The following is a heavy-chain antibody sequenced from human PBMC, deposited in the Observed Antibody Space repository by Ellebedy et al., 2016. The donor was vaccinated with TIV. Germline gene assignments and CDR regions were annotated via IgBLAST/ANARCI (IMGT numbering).Heavy chain of an antibody. CDR1: GGPFIGYH. Sequence: SETLSLXXALSGGPFIGYHWSWIRQTPGKGLEWIGEINHSGTTSYNPSLKSRVTISLDTSKNQFSLELRFVTAADTAVYFCARRPDGMDVWGQGTTVTVSS. CDR2: INHSGTT. CDR3: ARRPDGMDV. J-gene: IGHJ6*02. D-gene: IGHD6-6*01. V-gene: IGHV4-34*01.